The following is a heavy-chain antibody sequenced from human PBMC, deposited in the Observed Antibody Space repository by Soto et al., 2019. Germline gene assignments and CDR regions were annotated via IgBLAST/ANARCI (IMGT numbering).Heavy chain of an antibody. CDR1: GGTHSGYY. CDR2: IHSNGST. D-gene: IGHD1-26*01. J-gene: IGHJ3*02. V-gene: IGHV4-34*01. Sequence: SETLSLTCAVYGGTHSGYYRRWIRQPGGKGVEWSGEIHSNGSTNYNPSFTSGVSISVDTSNNQFSLKLSSVTASDTAVYYCARAAFYRSYDAFDIWGQGTMVTVSS. CDR3: ARAAFYRSYDAFDI.